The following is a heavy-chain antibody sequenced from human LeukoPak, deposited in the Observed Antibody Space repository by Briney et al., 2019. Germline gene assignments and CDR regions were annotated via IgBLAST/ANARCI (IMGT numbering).Heavy chain of an antibody. J-gene: IGHJ4*02. D-gene: IGHD1-26*01. V-gene: IGHV3-66*01. CDR3: ARAGGGTIDY. Sequence: GGSLRLSCAASGTVISNYMIWVRQAPGRRLEWVSVIYSGGSTYHADSVEGRFTISRDNSKNTLYLQMNSLRAEDTAVYYCARAGGGTIDYWGQGTLVTVSS. CDR2: IYSGGST. CDR1: GTVISNY.